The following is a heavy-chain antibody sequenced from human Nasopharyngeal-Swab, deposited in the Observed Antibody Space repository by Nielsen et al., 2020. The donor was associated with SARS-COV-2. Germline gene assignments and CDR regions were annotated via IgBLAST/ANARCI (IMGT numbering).Heavy chain of an antibody. CDR1: GFTFDDYA. CDR3: AKRGGELSSWGWFDP. V-gene: IGHV3-43*02. CDR2: ISGDGGST. J-gene: IGHJ5*02. Sequence: ESLKISCAASGFTFDDYAMHWVRQAPGKGLEWVSLISGDGGSTYYADSVKGRFTISRDNSKNSLYLQMNSLRTEDTALYYCAKRGGELSSWGWFDPWGQGTLVTVSS. D-gene: IGHD3-16*02.